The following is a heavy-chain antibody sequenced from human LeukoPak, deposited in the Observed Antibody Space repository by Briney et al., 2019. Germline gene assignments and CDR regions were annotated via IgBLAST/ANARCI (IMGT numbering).Heavy chain of an antibody. CDR2: IYPGDSDT. CDR3: ARLGDCSSTSCYSTLDY. Sequence: GESLKISCKGSGYSFTSYWIGWVRQMPGKGLERMGIIYPGDSDTRYSPSFQGQVTISADKSISTAYLQWSSLKASDTAMYYCARLGDCSSTSCYSTLDYWGQGTLVTVSS. V-gene: IGHV5-51*01. D-gene: IGHD2-2*02. CDR1: GYSFTSYW. J-gene: IGHJ4*02.